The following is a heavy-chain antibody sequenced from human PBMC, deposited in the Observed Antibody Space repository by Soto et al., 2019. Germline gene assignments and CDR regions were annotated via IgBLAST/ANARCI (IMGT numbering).Heavy chain of an antibody. CDR1: GVTFSGYG. CDR3: AKEAIEYSSSSIRFDY. D-gene: IGHD6-6*01. CDR2: ISYDGSNK. V-gene: IGHV3-30*18. Sequence: PGGSLRLSCAASGVTFSGYGMHGVRQAPGKGLEWVAVISYDGSNKYYADSVKGRFTISRDNSKNTLYLQMNSLRAEDTAVYYCAKEAIEYSSSSIRFDYWGQGTLVTVSS. J-gene: IGHJ4*02.